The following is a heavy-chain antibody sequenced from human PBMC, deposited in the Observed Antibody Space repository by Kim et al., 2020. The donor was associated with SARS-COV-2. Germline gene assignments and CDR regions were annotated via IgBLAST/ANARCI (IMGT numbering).Heavy chain of an antibody. CDR3: ARVRGGGSSWPFFDY. J-gene: IGHJ4*02. D-gene: IGHD6-13*01. V-gene: IGHV4-59*01. Sequence: SETLSLTCTVSGGSISSSYWSWIRQPPGKGLEWIGYMYYIGSATYNPSLKSRVTISVDTSKNQFSLRLRSVTAADTAVYFCARVRGGGSSWPFFDYWGQGTLVTVSS. CDR2: MYYIGSA. CDR1: GGSISSSY.